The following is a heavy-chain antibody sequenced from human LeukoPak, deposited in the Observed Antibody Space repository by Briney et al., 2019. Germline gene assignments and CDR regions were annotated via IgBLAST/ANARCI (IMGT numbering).Heavy chain of an antibody. D-gene: IGHD3-22*01. J-gene: IGHJ4*02. Sequence: GGSLRLSCAASGFTFSSYWMHWVRQAPGKGLVWVSRINSDGSSTSYADSVRGRFTISRDNAKNTLYLQMNSLRAEDTAVYYCARSVLYYYDSSGYSNFDYWGQGTLVTVSS. V-gene: IGHV3-74*01. CDR2: INSDGSST. CDR1: GFTFSSYW. CDR3: ARSVLYYYDSSGYSNFDY.